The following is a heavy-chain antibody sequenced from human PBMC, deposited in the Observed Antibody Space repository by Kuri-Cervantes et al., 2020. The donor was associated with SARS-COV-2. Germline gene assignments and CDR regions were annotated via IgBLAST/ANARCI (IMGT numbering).Heavy chain of an antibody. CDR1: GFTFGDYA. Sequence: GESLKISCTVSGFTFGDYAMSWVRQAPGKGLEWVSAISGSGGSTYYADSVKGRFTISRDNSKNTLYLQMNSLRAEDTAVYYCTTDREIAAAGTTPFWFDPWGQGTLVTVSS. J-gene: IGHJ5*02. V-gene: IGHV3-23*01. CDR2: ISGSGGST. D-gene: IGHD6-13*01. CDR3: TTDREIAAAGTTPFWFDP.